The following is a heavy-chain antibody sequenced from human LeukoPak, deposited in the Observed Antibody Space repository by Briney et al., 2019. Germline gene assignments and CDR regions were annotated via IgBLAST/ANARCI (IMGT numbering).Heavy chain of an antibody. CDR3: ARGRGMTTVTYFDY. J-gene: IGHJ4*02. CDR2: INPNRGGT. D-gene: IGHD4-17*01. V-gene: IGHV1-2*02. Sequence: ASVKVSFKASGYTFTAYQMHWVRQAPGQGLEWMGWINPNRGGTNCPQKFQGRVTMTRDTSISTAYLEVSSLTSDDTAVYFCARGRGMTTVTYFDYWGQGILVTVSS. CDR1: GYTFTAYQ.